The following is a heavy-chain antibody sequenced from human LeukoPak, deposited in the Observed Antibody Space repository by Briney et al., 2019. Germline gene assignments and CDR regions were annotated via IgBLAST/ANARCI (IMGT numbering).Heavy chain of an antibody. CDR2: IIPILGIA. Sequence: SVKASCKASGGTFSSYAISWVRQAPGQGLEWMGRIIPILGIANYAQKFQGRVTITADKSTSTAYMELSSLKSEDTAVYYCARGVIRAVAGQFDPWGQGTLVTVSS. CDR1: GGTFSSYA. V-gene: IGHV1-69*04. D-gene: IGHD6-19*01. J-gene: IGHJ5*02. CDR3: ARGVIRAVAGQFDP.